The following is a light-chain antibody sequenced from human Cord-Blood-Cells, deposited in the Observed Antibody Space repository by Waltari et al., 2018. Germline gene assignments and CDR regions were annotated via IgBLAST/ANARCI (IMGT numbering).Light chain of an antibody. Sequence: EIVLTQSPGTLSLSPGERATLSCRASQSVSSSYLACYQQKPCQAPRLLIYGASNRATGIPDRFSGSGSGTDFTLTISILEPEDFAVYYCQQYGSSLITFGQGTRLEIK. J-gene: IGKJ5*01. CDR2: GAS. CDR1: QSVSSSY. V-gene: IGKV3-20*01. CDR3: QQYGSSLIT.